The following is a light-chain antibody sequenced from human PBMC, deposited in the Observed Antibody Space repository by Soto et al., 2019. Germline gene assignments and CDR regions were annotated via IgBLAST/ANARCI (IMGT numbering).Light chain of an antibody. CDR2: DVS. CDR3: ISYTSSSTLSV. CDR1: SSDVGGYNF. J-gene: IGLJ1*01. Sequence: QSALTQPASVSGSPGQSITISCTGTSSDVGGYNFVSWYQQHPGKAPKLMIYDVSNRPSGVSNRFSGSKSGNTASLTISGLHADDEADYYCISYTSSSTLSVFGTGTKVTVL. V-gene: IGLV2-14*01.